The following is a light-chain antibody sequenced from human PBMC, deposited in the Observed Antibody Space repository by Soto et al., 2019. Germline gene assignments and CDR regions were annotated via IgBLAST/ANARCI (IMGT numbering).Light chain of an antibody. CDR3: QQYSSAPNT. Sequence: DIVLTQSPGTLSLSPGERDTLSCGASRSVSSSYLAWYQHKPGQAPRLLIYGASNRATGIPDRFSGSGSETDFTLTISRLEPEDFAVYYCQQYSSAPNTFGQGTKLEI. V-gene: IGKV3-20*01. J-gene: IGKJ2*01. CDR2: GAS. CDR1: RSVSSSY.